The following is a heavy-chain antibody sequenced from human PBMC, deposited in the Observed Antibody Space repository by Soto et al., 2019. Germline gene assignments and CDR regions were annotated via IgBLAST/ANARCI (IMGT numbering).Heavy chain of an antibody. V-gene: IGHV1-18*01. CDR3: AGRFGSGWYEWYFDL. CDR1: GYTFTSYA. CDR2: ISAYNGDT. J-gene: IGHJ2*01. D-gene: IGHD6-19*01. Sequence: QVQLVQSGAEVKKPGASVKVSCKASGYTFTSYAIIWVRQAPGQGLEWMGWISAYNGDTNYAQKFQGRVTMTTDTSTSTAYMELRSLRSDDTAVYYCAGRFGSGWYEWYFDLWGRGTLVTVSS.